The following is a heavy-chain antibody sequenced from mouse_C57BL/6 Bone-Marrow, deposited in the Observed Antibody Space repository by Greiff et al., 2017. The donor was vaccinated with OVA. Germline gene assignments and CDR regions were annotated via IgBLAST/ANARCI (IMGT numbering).Heavy chain of an antibody. J-gene: IGHJ4*01. Sequence: EVQLQQSGPVLVKPGASVKMSCKASGYTFTDYYMNWVKQSHGKSLEWIGVINPYNGGTSYNQKFKGKATLTVDKSSSTAYMELNSMTSEDSAVYYCARMIEGGASALMVTTLYYYAMDYWGQGTSVTVSS. V-gene: IGHV1-19*01. CDR1: GYTFTDYY. CDR3: ARMIEGGASALMVTTLYYYAMDY. CDR2: INPYNGGT. D-gene: IGHD2-1*01.